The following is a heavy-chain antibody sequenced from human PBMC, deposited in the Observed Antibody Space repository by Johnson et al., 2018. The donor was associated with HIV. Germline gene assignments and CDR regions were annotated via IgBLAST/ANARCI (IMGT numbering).Heavy chain of an antibody. CDR1: GFTFSSYA. V-gene: IGHV3-13*01. D-gene: IGHD4-17*01. J-gene: IGHJ3*02. Sequence: EVQLVESGGGVVQPGRSLRLSCAASGFTFSSYAMHWVRQVTGKGLEWVSTIGSAGDTYYPGSVKGRFTISRENAKNSLFLQMNNLRAGDTAVYYCARARATTGAFDIWGQGTLVTVSS. CDR2: IGSAGDT. CDR3: ARARATTGAFDI.